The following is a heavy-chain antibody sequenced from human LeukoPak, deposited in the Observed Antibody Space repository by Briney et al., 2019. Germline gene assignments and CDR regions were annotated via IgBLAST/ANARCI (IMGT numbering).Heavy chain of an antibody. Sequence: PGGSLRLSCAASGFTFSNYGMHWVRQAPGKGLEWVAVISYDGSNKYYADSVKGRFTISRDNSKNTLYLQMNSLRAEDTAVYYCAKDISGSYGPDYWGQGTLVTVSS. D-gene: IGHD1-26*01. CDR3: AKDISGSYGPDY. V-gene: IGHV3-30*18. CDR1: GFTFSNYG. J-gene: IGHJ4*02. CDR2: ISYDGSNK.